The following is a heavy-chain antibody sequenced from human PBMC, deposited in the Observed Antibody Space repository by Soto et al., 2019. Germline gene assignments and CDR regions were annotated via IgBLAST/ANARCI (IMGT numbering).Heavy chain of an antibody. V-gene: IGHV4-59*08. Sequence: SETLSLTCSVSGASIRSYAWGWIRQPPGEGLEWIGYFQYSGSTKYNPSLKGRVTISVDMSKNQFSLNLSSVTAADTAVYYCARRDYPTFDYWGQGTLVTVSS. CDR2: FQYSGST. CDR3: ARRDYPTFDY. D-gene: IGHD4-17*01. J-gene: IGHJ4*02. CDR1: GASIRSYA.